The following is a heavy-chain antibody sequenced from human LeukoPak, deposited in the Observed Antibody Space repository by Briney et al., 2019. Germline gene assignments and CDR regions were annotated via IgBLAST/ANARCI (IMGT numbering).Heavy chain of an antibody. V-gene: IGHV4-34*01. J-gene: IGHJ4*02. CDR3: ARGAVSSWSYYFDY. D-gene: IGHD6-13*01. CDR2: INHSGSA. CDR1: GGSFSGYY. Sequence: SETLSLTCAVYGGSFSGYYWSWIRQPPGKGLEWIGEINHSGSANYNPSLKSRVTISVDTSKNQFSLKLSSVTAADTAVYYCARGAVSSWSYYFDYWGQGTLVTVSS.